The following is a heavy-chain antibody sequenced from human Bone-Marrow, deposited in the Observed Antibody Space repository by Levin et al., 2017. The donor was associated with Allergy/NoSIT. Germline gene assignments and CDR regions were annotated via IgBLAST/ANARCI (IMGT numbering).Heavy chain of an antibody. CDR1: GFTFSNYA. J-gene: IGHJ4*02. CDR2: ILDDGSDK. Sequence: GGSLRLSCVVSGFTFSNYAMDWVRQARGKGLEWVAIILDDGSDKYYADSVKGRFTISRDNSKNTVYLQLNSLRAEDTAVYYCARAGAAYNISGQNLWDWGQGTRVTVSS. V-gene: IGHV3-30-3*01. D-gene: IGHD2-15*01. CDR3: ARAGAAYNISGQNLWD.